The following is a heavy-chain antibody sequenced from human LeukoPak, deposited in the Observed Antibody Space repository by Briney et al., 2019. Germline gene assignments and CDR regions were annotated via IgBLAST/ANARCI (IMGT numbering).Heavy chain of an antibody. CDR3: ARVVPAAAPYFDY. D-gene: IGHD2-2*01. V-gene: IGHV3-66*01. Sequence: GGSLRLSCAASGFTVSSNYMSWVRQAPGKGLEWVSVIYSGGSTYYADSVKGRFTISRDNSKNTLYLQMNSLRAEDTAVYYCARVVPAAAPYFDYWGQGTLVTVSS. CDR2: IYSGGST. J-gene: IGHJ4*02. CDR1: GFTVSSNY.